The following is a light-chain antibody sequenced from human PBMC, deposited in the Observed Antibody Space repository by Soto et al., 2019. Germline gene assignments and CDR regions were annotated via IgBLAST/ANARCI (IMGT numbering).Light chain of an antibody. CDR2: GAY. Sequence: ETVLTQSPGTLSLSPGERATLSCRASRSVSSSFFAWFQHQHGLAPRLLIYGAYSRAPGIPDRFSGSGSGTDFNLSISRLEPEDFAVDDCHQYGNSAYTCGQGPKLEIK. CDR3: HQYGNSAYT. J-gene: IGKJ2*01. V-gene: IGKV3-20*01. CDR1: RSVSSSF.